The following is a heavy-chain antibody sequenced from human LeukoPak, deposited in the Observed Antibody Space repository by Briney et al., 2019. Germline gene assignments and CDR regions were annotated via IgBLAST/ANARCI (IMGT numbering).Heavy chain of an antibody. V-gene: IGHV1-69*06. D-gene: IGHD3-10*01. CDR1: GGTFSSYA. J-gene: IGHJ4*02. CDR3: ARGHYYGSGSYLFDY. CDR2: IIPIFGTA. Sequence: SVKVSCRASGGTFSSYAISWVRQAPGQGLEWMGGIIPIFGTANYAQKFQGRVTITADKSTSTAYMELSSLRSEDTAVYYCARGHYYGSGSYLFDYWGQGTLVTVSS.